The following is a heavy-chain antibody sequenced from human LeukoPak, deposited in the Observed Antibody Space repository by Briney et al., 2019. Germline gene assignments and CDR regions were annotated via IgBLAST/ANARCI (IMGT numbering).Heavy chain of an antibody. Sequence: GRSLRLSCAASGFTFDDYAMHWVRQAPGKGLEWVSSISWNSVSIGYADSVKGRFTISRDNSKNTLYLQMNSLRAEDTAVYYCAKSVDTAMVTDYWGQGTLVTVSS. CDR1: GFTFDDYA. CDR3: AKSVDTAMVTDY. V-gene: IGHV3-9*01. J-gene: IGHJ4*02. CDR2: ISWNSVSI. D-gene: IGHD5-18*01.